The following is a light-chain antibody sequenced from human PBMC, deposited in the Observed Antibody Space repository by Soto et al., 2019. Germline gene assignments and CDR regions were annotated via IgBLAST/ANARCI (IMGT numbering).Light chain of an antibody. V-gene: IGLV2-11*01. J-gene: IGLJ3*02. CDR2: DVN. Sequence: QSALTQPRSVSGSPGQSVTISCTGTNSDIGGYKYVSWYQQHPGKAPKVMIYDVNRRPSGVPDRFSGSKSGNTASLTISGLQAEDEADYYCCSYAGRYNFWVFGGGTKLTVL. CDR1: NSDIGGYKY. CDR3: CSYAGRYNFWV.